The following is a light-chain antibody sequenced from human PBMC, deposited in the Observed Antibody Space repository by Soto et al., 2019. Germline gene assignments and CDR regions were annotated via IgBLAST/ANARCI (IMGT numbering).Light chain of an antibody. Sequence: IQMTQSPSSLSASVGDRHTITCRASQSISNYLNWYQQKQGKXPKXXIYGASSLQSGVPSRFSGSGSGTDFTLTISSLQPEDFDTYYCQQANSFPITFGQGTRLEIK. J-gene: IGKJ5*01. CDR1: QSISNY. CDR2: GAS. V-gene: IGKV1-39*01. CDR3: QQANSFPIT.